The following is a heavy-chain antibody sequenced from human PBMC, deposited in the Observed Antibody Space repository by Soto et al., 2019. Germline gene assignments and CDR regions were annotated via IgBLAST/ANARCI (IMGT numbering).Heavy chain of an antibody. Sequence: PGGSLRLSCAASGFTFNTYAMSWVRQAPGKGLEWVSSFSGSGDNTYYADSVKGRFTISRDNTKNTLYLQMNSLRAEDTAVYYCAKSPTMVRGLIFDYWGQGALVTVSS. CDR2: FSGSGDNT. V-gene: IGHV3-23*01. CDR3: AKSPTMVRGLIFDY. D-gene: IGHD3-10*01. CDR1: GFTFNTYA. J-gene: IGHJ4*02.